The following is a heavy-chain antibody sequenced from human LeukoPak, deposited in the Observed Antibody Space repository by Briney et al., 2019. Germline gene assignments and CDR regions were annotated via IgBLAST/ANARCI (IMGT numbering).Heavy chain of an antibody. V-gene: IGHV3-21*01. J-gene: IGHJ6*02. D-gene: IGHD2-2*02. Sequence: GSLRLSCAASGFTFSSYSMNWVRQAPGNGLEWVSSISSSSSYIYYADSVKGRFTISRDNAKNSLYLQMNSLRAEDTAVYYCARDLRDIVVVPAAIIVWGQGTTVTVSS. CDR3: ARDLRDIVVVPAAIIV. CDR2: ISSSSSYI. CDR1: GFTFSSYS.